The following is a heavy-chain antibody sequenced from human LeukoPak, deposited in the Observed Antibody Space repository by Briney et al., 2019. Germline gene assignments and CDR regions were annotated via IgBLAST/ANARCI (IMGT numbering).Heavy chain of an antibody. CDR1: GYTFTSYY. CDR2: INPSGGSK. CDR3: AREIVVVVAAIDGMDV. J-gene: IGHJ6*02. V-gene: IGHV1-46*01. D-gene: IGHD2-15*01. Sequence: GASVKVSCKASGYTFTSYYMHWVRQAPGQGLEWMGIINPSGGSKSYAQKFQGRVTMTRDTSTSTVYMELSSLRSEDTAVYYCAREIVVVVAAIDGMDVWGQGTTVTVSS.